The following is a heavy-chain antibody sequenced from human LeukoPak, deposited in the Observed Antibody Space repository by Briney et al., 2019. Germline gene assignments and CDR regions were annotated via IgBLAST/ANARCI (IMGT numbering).Heavy chain of an antibody. CDR3: ARVNPYYDSSGYYSYYYGMDV. CDR2: IKQDGSEK. Sequence: GGSLRLSCAASGFTFSSYWMSWVRQAPGKGLEWVTNIKQDGSEKYYVDSVKGRFTISRDNAKNSLYLQMNSLRAEDTAVYYCARVNPYYDSSGYYSYYYGMDVWGQGTTVTVSS. D-gene: IGHD3-22*01. CDR1: GFTFSSYW. J-gene: IGHJ6*02. V-gene: IGHV3-7*01.